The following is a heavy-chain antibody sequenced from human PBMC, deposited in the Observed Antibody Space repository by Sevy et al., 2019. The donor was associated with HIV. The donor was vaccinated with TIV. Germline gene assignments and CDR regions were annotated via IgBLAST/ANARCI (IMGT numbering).Heavy chain of an antibody. CDR1: GDSIDSNY. Sequence: SETLSLTCTVSGDSIDSNYWNWIRQPPGKGLEWVGYLYYSGVTNYNPSLKSRVTISIDTSKNQFSLKLTSVTAADTAVYYCARARTAPNGMDVWGQGTTVTVSS. D-gene: IGHD1-1*01. CDR2: LYYSGVT. V-gene: IGHV4-59*01. J-gene: IGHJ6*02. CDR3: ARARTAPNGMDV.